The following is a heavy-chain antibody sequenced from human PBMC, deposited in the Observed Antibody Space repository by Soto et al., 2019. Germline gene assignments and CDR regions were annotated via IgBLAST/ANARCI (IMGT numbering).Heavy chain of an antibody. D-gene: IGHD6-6*01. CDR1: GGSISSYY. CDR3: AGRYSSSSLDYYYGMDV. J-gene: IGHJ6*02. CDR2: IYYSGST. Sequence: PSETLSLTCTVSGGSISSYYWSWIRQPPGKGLEWIGYIYYSGSTNYNPSLKSRVTISVDTSKNQFSLKLSSVTAADTAVYYCAGRYSSSSLDYYYGMDVWGQGTTVTVSS. V-gene: IGHV4-59*12.